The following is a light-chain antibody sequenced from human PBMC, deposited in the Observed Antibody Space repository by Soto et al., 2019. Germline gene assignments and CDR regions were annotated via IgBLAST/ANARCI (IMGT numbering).Light chain of an antibody. CDR3: AAWDDSLNGL. V-gene: IGLV1-44*01. J-gene: IGLJ2*01. CDR2: SNN. CDR1: SSNIGSNS. Sequence: QSVLTQPPSASATPGQRVTISCSGSSSNIGSNSVNWYQQLPGTAPKLLIYSNNQRPSGVPDRCSGSKSGTSASLAISGLQSEDEDDYYCAAWDDSLNGLFGGGTKLTVL.